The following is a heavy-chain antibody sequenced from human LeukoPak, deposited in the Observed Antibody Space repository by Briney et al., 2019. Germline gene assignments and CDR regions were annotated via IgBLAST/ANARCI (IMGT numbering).Heavy chain of an antibody. J-gene: IGHJ4*02. CDR3: AGGVEMATIRSYYFDY. V-gene: IGHV4-59*01. CDR1: GGSISSYY. Sequence: SETLSLTCTVSGGSISSYYWSWIRQPPGKGLGWIGYIYYSGSTNYNPSLKSRVTISVDTSKNQFSLKLSFVTAADTAVYYCAGGVEMATIRSYYFDYWGQGTLVTVSS. CDR2: IYYSGST. D-gene: IGHD5-24*01.